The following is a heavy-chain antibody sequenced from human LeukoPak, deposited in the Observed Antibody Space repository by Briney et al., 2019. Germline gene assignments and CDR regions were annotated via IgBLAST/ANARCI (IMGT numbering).Heavy chain of an antibody. CDR1: SGSISSSSCY. J-gene: IGHJ6*03. Sequence: NPSETLSLTCTVYSGSISSSSCYWGWIRQPPGKGLEWIGNIYYSGTTYYNGSLKSRFTMSVDTSKNQFSLKLSSVTAADTAVYYCARRGAYNYGLYYYYYMDVWDKGITVTVFS. V-gene: IGHV4-39*01. CDR3: ARRGAYNYGLYYYYYMDV. CDR2: IYYSGTT. D-gene: IGHD5-24*01.